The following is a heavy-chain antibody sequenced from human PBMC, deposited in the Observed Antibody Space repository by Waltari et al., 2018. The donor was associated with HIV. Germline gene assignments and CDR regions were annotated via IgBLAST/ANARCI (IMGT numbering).Heavy chain of an antibody. D-gene: IGHD2-15*01. CDR2: VSLTGRT. Sequence: QVQLHESGPGLVRPSQTLTLTCTVSASAIGRVGSSWSWVRQADRQTLQWIGRVSLTGRTNYNPSLASRATISLDTPQNTLSLRLTSVSVADTATYYCVRTSCSGPGCFSRYFDVWGRGTQVTVSS. CDR3: VRTSCSGPGCFSRYFDV. CDR1: ASAIGRVGSS. V-gene: IGHV4-61*02. J-gene: IGHJ2*01.